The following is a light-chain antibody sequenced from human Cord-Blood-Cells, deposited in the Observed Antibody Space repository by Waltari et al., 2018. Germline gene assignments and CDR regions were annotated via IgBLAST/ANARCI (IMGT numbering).Light chain of an antibody. V-gene: IGLV2-14*01. CDR3: SSYTSSSTWV. J-gene: IGLJ3*02. CDR1: SSDVGGYNY. CDR2: EVS. Sequence: QSALTQPASVSGSPGQSITISCTGPSSDVGGYNYVSWYQQHPGKAPKLMIYEVSNRPSGVSNRFSGSKSGNMASLTISGLQAEDEADYYCSSYTSSSTWVFGGGTKLTVL.